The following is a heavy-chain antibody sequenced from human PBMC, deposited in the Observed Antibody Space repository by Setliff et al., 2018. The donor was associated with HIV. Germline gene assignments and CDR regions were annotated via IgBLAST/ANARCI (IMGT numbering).Heavy chain of an antibody. J-gene: IGHJ4*02. CDR2: INPDGSNR. CDR1: GFTFTISW. Sequence: GGSLRLSCAASGFTFTISWMNWVRQAPGKGLEWVANINPDGSNRDYVDSVKGRFTISRDNAKNSLYLQMNSLRAEDTAVYYCARIPYSDSFLDSWGQGTLVTVS. V-gene: IGHV3-7*03. CDR3: ARIPYSDSFLDS. D-gene: IGHD4-17*01.